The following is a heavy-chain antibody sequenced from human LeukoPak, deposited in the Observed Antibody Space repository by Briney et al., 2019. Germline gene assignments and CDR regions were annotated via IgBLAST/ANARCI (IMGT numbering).Heavy chain of an antibody. Sequence: ASVKVSCKASGGTFSSYAISWVRQAPGQGLEWMGGIIPIFGTANYAQKFQGRVTITADESTSTAYMELSSLRSEDTAVYYCARDLFTFVRSTAAGYWGQGTLVTVSS. J-gene: IGHJ4*02. CDR1: GGTFSSYA. CDR3: ARDLFTFVRSTAAGY. V-gene: IGHV1-69*13. D-gene: IGHD3-16*01. CDR2: IIPIFGTA.